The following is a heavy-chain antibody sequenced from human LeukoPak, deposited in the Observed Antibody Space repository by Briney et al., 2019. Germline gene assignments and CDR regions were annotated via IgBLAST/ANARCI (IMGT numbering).Heavy chain of an antibody. Sequence: ASVKVSCKTTGYIFTSYGISWVRQAPGQGLEWVGWINPHSGDTNYAQNFQGRVTMTRDTSISTAYLELSRLRSDDTAVYYCARVLYSSGWYDGDYWGQGTLVTVSS. D-gene: IGHD6-19*01. CDR1: GYIFTSYG. V-gene: IGHV1-2*02. CDR3: ARVLYSSGWYDGDY. J-gene: IGHJ4*02. CDR2: INPHSGDT.